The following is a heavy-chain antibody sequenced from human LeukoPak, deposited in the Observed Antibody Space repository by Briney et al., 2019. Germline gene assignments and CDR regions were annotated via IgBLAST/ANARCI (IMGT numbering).Heavy chain of an antibody. Sequence: PGGSLRLSCLASGFTFSDYAMSWVRQAPGKGLERVSAISGVGGTTYYADSVKGRFTISRDNSKNILYLQINTLRVEDTAIYYCARAGFGWIVNWFDAWGQGTLVAVSS. CDR2: ISGVGGTT. V-gene: IGHV3-23*01. J-gene: IGHJ5*02. CDR1: GFTFSDYA. CDR3: ARAGFGWIVNWFDA. D-gene: IGHD5-12*01.